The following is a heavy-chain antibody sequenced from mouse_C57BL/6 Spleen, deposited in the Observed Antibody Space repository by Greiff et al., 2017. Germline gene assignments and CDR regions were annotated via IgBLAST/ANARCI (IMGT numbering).Heavy chain of an antibody. D-gene: IGHD3-2*02. J-gene: IGHJ2*01. CDR2: ISSGGSYT. CDR3: ARPQTAQSSYYCDY. V-gene: IGHV5-6*01. Sequence: EVQLVESGGDLVKPGGSLKLSCAASGFTFSSYGMSWVRQTPDKRLEWVATISSGGSYTYYPDSVKGRFTISRDNAKNTLYLQMSSLKSEDTAMYYCARPQTAQSSYYCDYWGQGTTLTVSS. CDR1: GFTFSSYG.